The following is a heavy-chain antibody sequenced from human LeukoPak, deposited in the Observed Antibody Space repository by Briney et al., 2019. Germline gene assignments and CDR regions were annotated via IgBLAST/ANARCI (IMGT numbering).Heavy chain of an antibody. CDR2: IYHSGST. CDR3: ARDRHYESSGYSY. J-gene: IGHJ4*02. V-gene: IGHV4-38-2*02. D-gene: IGHD3-22*01. CDR1: GYSISSGYY. Sequence: PSETLSLTCTISGYSISSGYYWGWTRQRPGKGLGWIGSIYHSGSTYYSPCLKTLVTISVDTSKNHLSLKLSPVTPAHTAVYYCARDRHYESSGYSYGGQGTLLTVSS.